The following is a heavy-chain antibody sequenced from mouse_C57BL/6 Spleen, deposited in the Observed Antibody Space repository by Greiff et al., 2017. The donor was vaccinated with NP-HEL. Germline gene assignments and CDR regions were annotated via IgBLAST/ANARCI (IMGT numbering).Heavy chain of an antibody. V-gene: IGHV1-47*01. CDR2: FHPYNDDT. J-gene: IGHJ3*01. CDR3: ARKGGNYPFAY. D-gene: IGHD2-1*01. CDR1: GYTFTTYT. Sequence: QVQLQQSGAELVKPGASVKMSCKASGYTFTTYTIEWVKQNHGKSLEWIGNFHPYNDDTKYNEKFKGKATLTVEKYSSTVYLDLSRLPSDDTAVLYCARKGGNYPFAYWGQGTLVTVSA.